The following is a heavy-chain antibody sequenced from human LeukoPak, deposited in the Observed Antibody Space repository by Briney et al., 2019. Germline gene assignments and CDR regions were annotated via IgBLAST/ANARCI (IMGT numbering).Heavy chain of an antibody. Sequence: PSETLSLTCTVSGGSVSDYYWGWIRQSPGKALEWIGYIYYTETSYNPSLKSRVTISADTSRDQFSLKLSSVTAADTAVYYCATRTAAGTAYNWFDPWGQGTLVTVSS. V-gene: IGHV4-59*02. D-gene: IGHD6-13*01. CDR3: ATRTAAGTAYNWFDP. CDR1: GGSVSDYY. J-gene: IGHJ5*02. CDR2: IYYTET.